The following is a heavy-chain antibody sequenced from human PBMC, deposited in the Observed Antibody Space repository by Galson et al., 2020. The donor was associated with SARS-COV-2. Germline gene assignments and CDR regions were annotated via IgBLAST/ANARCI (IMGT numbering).Heavy chain of an antibody. D-gene: IGHD3-16*01. CDR3: ATLGGWDWPFDN. CDR2: IFSSGET. V-gene: IGHV3-53*01. Sequence: GGSLRLSCAASGFSVRNNYMTWVRQPPGKRPEWVPVIFSSGETYYAASVRGRFSTSRDDSKNTVYLQMNNVRDEDTAVYFCATLGGWDWPFDNWGQGTPVTVSS. CDR1: GFSVRNNY. J-gene: IGHJ4*02.